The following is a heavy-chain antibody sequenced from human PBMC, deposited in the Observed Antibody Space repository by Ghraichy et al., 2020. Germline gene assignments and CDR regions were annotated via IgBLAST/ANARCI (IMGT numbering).Heavy chain of an antibody. CDR3: ARDPRDCGGNCYHGMDV. J-gene: IGHJ6*02. CDR1: GFTFSTYW. Sequence: GALRLSCAASGFTFSTYWIHWVRQVPGKGPVWVSRINSDGSGTKYADSVKGRFTTSRDNAENTLYLQMNSLRAEDTAVYYCARDPRDCGGNCYHGMDVWGQGITVTVSS. V-gene: IGHV3-74*03. D-gene: IGHD2-21*01. CDR2: INSDGSGT.